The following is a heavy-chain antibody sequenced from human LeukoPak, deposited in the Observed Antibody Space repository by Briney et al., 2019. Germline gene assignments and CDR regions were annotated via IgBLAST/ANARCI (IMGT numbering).Heavy chain of an antibody. J-gene: IGHJ4*02. Sequence: ASVKVSCKASGSTFTSHYMHWVRQAPGKGLDWRGVSNPSGGSPNYAQKFQGRVIMTGDTSTATVYMELSSLRSEDTALYYCARDEVAGVYYFDYWGQGTLVTVSS. V-gene: IGHV1-46*01. CDR2: SNPSGGSP. CDR3: ARDEVAGVYYFDY. CDR1: GSTFTSHY. D-gene: IGHD2-15*01.